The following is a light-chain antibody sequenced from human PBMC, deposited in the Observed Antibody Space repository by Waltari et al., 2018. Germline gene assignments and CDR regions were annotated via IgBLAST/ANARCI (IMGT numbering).Light chain of an antibody. J-gene: IGKJ2*01. CDR2: WSS. CDR3: QQYYRNPYT. Sequence: DIVVTQSPDSLAVSLAEKATLSFKFSQSILYSANNKNYLAWFQKKPGQPPKLLIYWSSTRESGVPDRFSGSGSGTEFSLTISGLQAEDVAVYYCQQYYRNPYTFGQGTNLEI. CDR1: QSILYSANNKNY. V-gene: IGKV4-1*01.